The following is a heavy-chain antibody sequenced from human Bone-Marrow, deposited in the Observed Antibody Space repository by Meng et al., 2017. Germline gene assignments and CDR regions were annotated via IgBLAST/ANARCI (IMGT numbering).Heavy chain of an antibody. D-gene: IGHD5-18*01. Sequence: QSWASGPGQVTSVELPCHAAAALGGGYGISYWWRCVGQPPGKVLEWIAEIYTSRSTKYYPSLKRRVTKAVNKSENQFSRRLSSVAAAETAVYYCARDLVRTAMVGVFDYWGQGTLVTVSS. CDR3: ARDLVRTAMVGVFDY. J-gene: IGHJ4*02. V-gene: IGHV4-4*02. CDR2: IYTSRST. CDR1: GGGYGISYW.